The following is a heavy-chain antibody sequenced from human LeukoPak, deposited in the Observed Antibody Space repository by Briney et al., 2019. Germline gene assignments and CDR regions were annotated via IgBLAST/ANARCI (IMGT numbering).Heavy chain of an antibody. CDR2: IYYSGST. Sequence: SEILSLTCTVSGGSISSGGYYWSWIRQHPGKGLEWIGFIYYSGSTYYNPSLKSRVTISVDTSKNQFSLKLSSVTAGDTAVYYCAREHARVTRGGFYPWGQGTLVTVSS. J-gene: IGHJ5*02. V-gene: IGHV4-31*03. CDR1: GGSISSGGYY. D-gene: IGHD2-21*02. CDR3: AREHARVTRGGFYP.